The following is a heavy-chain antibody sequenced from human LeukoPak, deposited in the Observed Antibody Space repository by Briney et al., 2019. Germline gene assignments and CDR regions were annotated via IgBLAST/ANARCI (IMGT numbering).Heavy chain of an antibody. V-gene: IGHV3-7*01. Sequence: GGSLRLSCAASGFTFSSYWMSWVRQAPGKGLEWVANIKQDGSEKYYVDSVKGRFTISRDNAKNSLYLQMNSLRAEDTAVYYCARDGGSIAVAGPTYPFDYWGQGTLVTVSS. J-gene: IGHJ4*02. D-gene: IGHD6-19*01. CDR1: GFTFSSYW. CDR2: IKQDGSEK. CDR3: ARDGGSIAVAGPTYPFDY.